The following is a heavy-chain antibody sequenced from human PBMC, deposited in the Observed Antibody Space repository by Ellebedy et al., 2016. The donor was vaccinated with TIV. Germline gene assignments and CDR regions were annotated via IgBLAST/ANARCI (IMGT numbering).Heavy chain of an antibody. CDR2: ISYDGSNK. CDR1: GFTFSSYA. CDR3: ARDLYGDPQVARSWSFDY. V-gene: IGHV3-30-3*01. J-gene: IGHJ4*02. D-gene: IGHD4-17*01. Sequence: GGSLRLXXAASGFTFSSYAMHWVRQAPGKGLEWVAVISYDGSNKYYADSVKGRFTISRDNAKNSLYLQMNSLRAEDTAVYYCARDLYGDPQVARSWSFDYWGQGTLVTVSS.